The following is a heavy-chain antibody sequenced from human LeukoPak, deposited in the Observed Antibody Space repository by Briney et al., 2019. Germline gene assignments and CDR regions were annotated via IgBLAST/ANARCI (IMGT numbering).Heavy chain of an antibody. Sequence: GGSLRLSCAASGFTFSSYWMSWVRQAPGKGLEWVANIKQDGSEKYYVDSVKGRFTISRDNAKNSLYLQMNSLRPDDTAVYYCAKDSSDYYFDYWGQGTLVTVSS. CDR3: AKDSSDYYFDY. CDR2: IKQDGSEK. D-gene: IGHD3-22*01. J-gene: IGHJ4*02. V-gene: IGHV3-7*01. CDR1: GFTFSSYW.